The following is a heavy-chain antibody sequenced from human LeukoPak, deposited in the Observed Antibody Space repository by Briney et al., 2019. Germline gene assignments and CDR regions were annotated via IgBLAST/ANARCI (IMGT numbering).Heavy chain of an antibody. D-gene: IGHD6-13*01. J-gene: IGHJ4*02. CDR1: GFTFSDYY. Sequence: PGGSLRLSCAASGFTFSDYYMSWIRQAPGKGLEWVSSISSSSSYIYYADSVKGRFTISRDNAKNSLYLQMNSLRAEDTAVYYCARDIRIAAAGRVVDYWGQGTLVTVSS. CDR2: ISSSSSYI. CDR3: ARDIRIAAAGRVVDY. V-gene: IGHV3-11*06.